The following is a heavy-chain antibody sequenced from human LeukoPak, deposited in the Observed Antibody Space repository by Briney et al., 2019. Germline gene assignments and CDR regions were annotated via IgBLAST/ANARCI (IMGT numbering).Heavy chain of an antibody. J-gene: IGHJ3*01. D-gene: IGHD3-22*01. V-gene: IGHV1-2*02. CDR1: GYTFTGYY. Sequence: GASVKVSCKASGYTFTGYYIHWVRQAPGQGLEWMGWVNLNNGGTNYAQKFQGRVTMSRDTSISTGYLELSRLRSDDTAVYFCARSTYYYDTSGYNPEAFDVWGQGTMVTVSS. CDR3: ARSTYYYDTSGYNPEAFDV. CDR2: VNLNNGGT.